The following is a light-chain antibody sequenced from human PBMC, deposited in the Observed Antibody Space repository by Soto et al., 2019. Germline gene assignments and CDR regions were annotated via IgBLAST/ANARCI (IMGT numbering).Light chain of an antibody. CDR3: LEHNTYPCT. J-gene: IGKJ4*01. CDR2: GAS. Sequence: DFQMTQSPSSLSASVGDRITITCRASQGIGDDLGWYQQRPGEAPKRLIYGASILPSGVPSRFSGSGSGTEFTLTISGLKPEDFATYFCLEHNTYPCTFGGGNKVEIK. CDR1: QGIGDD. V-gene: IGKV1-17*01.